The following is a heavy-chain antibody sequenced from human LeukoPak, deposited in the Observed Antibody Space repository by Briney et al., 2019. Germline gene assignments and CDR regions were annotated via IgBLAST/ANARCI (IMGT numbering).Heavy chain of an antibody. J-gene: IGHJ4*02. D-gene: IGHD6-13*01. CDR2: INAGSGNT. V-gene: IGHV1-3*01. Sequence: ASVKVSCKASGYTFTSYAMHWVRQAPGQRLEWMGWINAGSGNTKYSQKFQGRVTITRDTSASTAYMELSSLRSEDTAVYYCARAYSSSWPYFDYWGQGTLVTVSS. CDR1: GYTFTSYA. CDR3: ARAYSSSWPYFDY.